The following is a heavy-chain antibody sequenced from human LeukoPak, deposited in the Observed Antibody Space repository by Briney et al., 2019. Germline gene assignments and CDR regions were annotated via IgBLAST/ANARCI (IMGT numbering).Heavy chain of an antibody. J-gene: IGHJ4*02. Sequence: GGSLRLSCAASGFIFSDYWMSWVRQAPGKGLEWVANIKQDGSEKYYVDSVKGRFTISRDNAKNSLYLQVNSLRAEDTSVYYCASHSSGYFGWGQGTLVTVSS. D-gene: IGHD3-22*01. V-gene: IGHV3-7*01. CDR1: GFIFSDYW. CDR2: IKQDGSEK. CDR3: ASHSSGYFG.